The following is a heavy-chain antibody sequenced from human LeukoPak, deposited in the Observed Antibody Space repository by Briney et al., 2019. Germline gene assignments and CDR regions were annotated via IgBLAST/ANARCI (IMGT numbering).Heavy chain of an antibody. D-gene: IGHD1-26*01. Sequence: GGSLRLSCAASGFTFSSSWMSWVRQAPGKGLEWVANIKEDGGAKYYVDSVKGRFTIYRDNAKNSLYLQMNSLRADDTAVYYCAKYSGSSTGFDYWGQGTLVTVSS. V-gene: IGHV3-7*01. CDR2: IKEDGGAK. CDR3: AKYSGSSTGFDY. CDR1: GFTFSSSW. J-gene: IGHJ4*02.